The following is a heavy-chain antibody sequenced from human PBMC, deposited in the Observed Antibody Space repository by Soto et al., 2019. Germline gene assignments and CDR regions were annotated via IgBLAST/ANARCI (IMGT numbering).Heavy chain of an antibody. V-gene: IGHV3-15*01. CDR3: TTAPRITMIVVVNGGY. CDR2: IKSKTDGGTT. J-gene: IGHJ4*02. CDR1: GFTFSNAW. Sequence: EVQLVESGGGLVKPGGSLRLSCAASGFTFSNAWMSWVRQAPGKGLEWVGRIKSKTDGGTTDYAAPVKGRFTISRDDSKNTLYLQMNSLKTEGTAVYYCTTAPRITMIVVVNGGYWGPGTLVTVSS. D-gene: IGHD3-22*01.